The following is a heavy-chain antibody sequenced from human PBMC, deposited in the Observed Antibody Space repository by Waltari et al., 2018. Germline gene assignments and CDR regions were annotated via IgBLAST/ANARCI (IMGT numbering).Heavy chain of an antibody. J-gene: IGHJ6*03. CDR1: GFTVSSNY. CDR2: IYSGGST. Sequence: EVQLVETGGGLIQPGGSLRLSCAASGFTVSSNYMSWVRQAPGKGLEWVSVIYSGGSTYYADSVKGRFTISRDNSKNTLYLQMNSLRAEDTAVYYCARVDRNPYYYYMDVWGKGTTVTVSS. V-gene: IGHV3-53*02. CDR3: ARVDRNPYYYYMDV.